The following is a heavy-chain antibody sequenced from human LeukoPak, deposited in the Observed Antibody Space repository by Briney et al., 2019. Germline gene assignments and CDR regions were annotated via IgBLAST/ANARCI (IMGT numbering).Heavy chain of an antibody. D-gene: IGHD3-10*01. CDR1: GGSISSSSYY. Sequence: SETLSLTCTVSGGSISSSSYYWGWIRQPPGKGLEWIGSIYYSGSTYYNPSLKSRVTISVDTSKNQFSLKLSSVTAADTAVYYCAREGRSGGWFDPWGQGTLVTVSS. V-gene: IGHV4-39*07. CDR3: AREGRSGGWFDP. CDR2: IYYSGST. J-gene: IGHJ5*02.